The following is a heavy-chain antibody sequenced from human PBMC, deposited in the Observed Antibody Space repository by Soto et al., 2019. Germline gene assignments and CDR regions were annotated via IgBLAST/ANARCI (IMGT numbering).Heavy chain of an antibody. J-gene: IGHJ5*02. CDR1: GFTFSSYG. CDR2: IWYDGSNK. D-gene: IGHD4-17*01. Sequence: GGSLRLSCAASGFTFSSYGMHWVRQAPGKGLEWVAVIWYDGSNKYYADSVKGRFTISRDNSKNTLYLQMNSLRAEDTAVYYCARDTVAVTTGREYNWFDPWGQGTLVTVSS. CDR3: ARDTVAVTTGREYNWFDP. V-gene: IGHV3-33*01.